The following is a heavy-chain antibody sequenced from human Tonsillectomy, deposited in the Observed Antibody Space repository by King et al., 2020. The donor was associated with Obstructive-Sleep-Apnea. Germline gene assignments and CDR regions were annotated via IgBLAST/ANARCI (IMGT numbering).Heavy chain of an antibody. J-gene: IGHJ5*02. CDR2: INPSDSYT. Sequence: VQLVESGAEVKKPGESLRISCKGSGYSFTSYWISWVRQMPGKGLEWMGRINPSDSYTNYSPSFQGHVTISADKSISTAYLQWSSLKASDTAMYYCARQSSVVPAAMPTRSSNWFDPWGQGTLVTVSS. V-gene: IGHV5-10-1*03. CDR3: ARQSSVVPAAMPTRSSNWFDP. D-gene: IGHD2-2*01. CDR1: GYSFTSYW.